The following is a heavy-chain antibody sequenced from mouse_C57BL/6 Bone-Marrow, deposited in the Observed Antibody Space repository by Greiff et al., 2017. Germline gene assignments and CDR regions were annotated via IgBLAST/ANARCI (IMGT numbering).Heavy chain of an antibody. CDR1: GYTFTSYG. J-gene: IGHJ1*03. CDR3: ARLLRYRGRVWYFDV. V-gene: IGHV1-81*01. D-gene: IGHD1-1*01. CDR2: IYPRSGNT. Sequence: VKLMESGAELARPGASVKLSCKASGYTFTSYGISWVKQRTGQGLEWIGEIYPRSGNTYYNEKFKGKATLTADKSSSTAYMELRSLTSEDSAVYFCARLLRYRGRVWYFDVWGTGTTVTVSS.